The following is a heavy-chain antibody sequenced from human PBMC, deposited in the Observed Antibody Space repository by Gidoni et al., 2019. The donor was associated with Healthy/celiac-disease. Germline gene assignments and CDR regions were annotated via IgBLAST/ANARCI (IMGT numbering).Heavy chain of an antibody. CDR3: ARARYSSGWYRGYYYFDY. CDR2: INHSGST. D-gene: IGHD6-19*01. Sequence: QVQLQQWGAGLLKPSETLSLTCAVYGGSFRGYYWSWIRQPPGKGLEWIGEINHSGSTNYNPSLKSRVTISVDTSKNQFSLKLSSVTAADTAVYYCARARYSSGWYRGYYYFDYWGQGTLVTVSS. CDR1: GGSFRGYY. V-gene: IGHV4-34*01. J-gene: IGHJ4*02.